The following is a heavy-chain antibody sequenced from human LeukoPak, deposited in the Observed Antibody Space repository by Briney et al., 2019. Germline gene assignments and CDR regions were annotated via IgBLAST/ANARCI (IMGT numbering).Heavy chain of an antibody. D-gene: IGHD3-10*01. CDR3: AREYGFGSGSYFP. CDR1: GFTFSTYW. Sequence: GGSLRLSCAASGFTFSTYWMHWVRQAPGKGLVWVSRINRDGSTTSYADYVKGRVTISRDTAKNTLYMQMNSLRADDTAVYYCAREYGFGSGSYFPWGQGTLVTVSS. J-gene: IGHJ5*02. V-gene: IGHV3-74*01. CDR2: INRDGSTT.